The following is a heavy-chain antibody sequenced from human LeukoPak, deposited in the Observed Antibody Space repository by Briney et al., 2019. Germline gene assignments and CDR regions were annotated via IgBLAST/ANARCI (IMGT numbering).Heavy chain of an antibody. CDR3: ARDGSNWSNDYYHGVDV. D-gene: IGHD4-11*01. CDR1: GGSISSYY. CDR2: IYYSGST. Sequence: SETLSLTCTVSGGSISSYYWSWIRQPPGKGLEWIGYIYYSGSTNYNPSLKSRVTISVDTSKNQFSLKLSSVTAADTAVYYCARDGSNWSNDYYHGVDVWGQGATVTVSS. V-gene: IGHV4-59*01. J-gene: IGHJ6*02.